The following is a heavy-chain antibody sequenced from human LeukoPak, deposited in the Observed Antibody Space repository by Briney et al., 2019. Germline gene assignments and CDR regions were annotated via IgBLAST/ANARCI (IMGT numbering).Heavy chain of an antibody. CDR2: IYHNGDA. CDR1: SYSITSGYY. CDR3: ARQADFALVEMATIMFDY. Sequence: PSETLSLTCTVSSYSITSGYYWGWIRQPPGKGLEWIGNIYHNGDAYYDPSLKSRLTMSADTSKNQFSLRLSSLTAADTAVYYCARQADFALVEMATIMFDYWGQGTLVTVSS. J-gene: IGHJ4*02. V-gene: IGHV4-38-2*02. D-gene: IGHD5-24*01.